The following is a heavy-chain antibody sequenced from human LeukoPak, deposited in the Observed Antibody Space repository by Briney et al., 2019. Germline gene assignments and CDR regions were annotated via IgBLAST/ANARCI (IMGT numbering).Heavy chain of an antibody. CDR3: ARSLYSGSYRSDAFDI. CDR2: ISSSSSYI. Sequence: GGSLRLSCAASGFTFSSYSMNWVRQAPGKGLEWVSSISSSSSYIYYADSVKGRFTISRDNAKNSLYLQMNSLRAEDTAVYYCARSLYSGSYRSDAFDIWGQGTMVTVSS. V-gene: IGHV3-21*01. J-gene: IGHJ3*02. D-gene: IGHD1-26*01. CDR1: GFTFSSYS.